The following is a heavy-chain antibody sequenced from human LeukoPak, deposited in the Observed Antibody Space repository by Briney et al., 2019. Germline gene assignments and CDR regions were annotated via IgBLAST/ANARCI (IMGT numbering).Heavy chain of an antibody. CDR3: ASLGSNDY. J-gene: IGHJ4*02. CDR2: VYMNRNI. CDR1: GDSISSGSYS. Sequence: PSETLSLTCTVSGDSISSGSYSWNWIRQPAGKGLEWIGRVYMNRNINYNPSLKSRVTISVDTSKNQFSLQLTSVTAADTAVYYCASLGSNDYWGQGTLVTVSS. D-gene: IGHD2-15*01. V-gene: IGHV4-61*02.